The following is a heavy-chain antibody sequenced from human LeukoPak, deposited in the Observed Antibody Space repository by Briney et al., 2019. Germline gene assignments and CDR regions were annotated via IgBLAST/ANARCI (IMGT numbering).Heavy chain of an antibody. J-gene: IGHJ4*02. CDR2: ISYDGSNK. Sequence: PGESLRLSCSASGFTFSSFWMSWVRQAPGKGLEWVAVISYDGSNKYYADSVKGRFTISRDNSKNTLYLQMNSLRAEDTAVYYCAKGHSSGWYYFDYWGQGTLVTVSS. D-gene: IGHD6-19*01. CDR1: GFTFSSFW. CDR3: AKGHSSGWYYFDY. V-gene: IGHV3-30*18.